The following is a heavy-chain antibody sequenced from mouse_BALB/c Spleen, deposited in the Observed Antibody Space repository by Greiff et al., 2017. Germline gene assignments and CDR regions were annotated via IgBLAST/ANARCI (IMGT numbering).Heavy chain of an antibody. V-gene: IGHV5-6-4*01. D-gene: IGHD1-2*01. CDR1: GFTFSSYT. J-gene: IGHJ4*01. CDR3: TRVVLRPSYAMDY. CDR2: ISSGGSYT. Sequence: EVQLVESGGGLVKPGGSLKLSCAASGFTFSSYTMSWVRQTPEKRLEWVATISSGGSYTYYPDSVKGRFTISRDNAKNTLYLQMSSLKSEDTAMYYCTRVVLRPSYAMDYWGQGTSVTVSS.